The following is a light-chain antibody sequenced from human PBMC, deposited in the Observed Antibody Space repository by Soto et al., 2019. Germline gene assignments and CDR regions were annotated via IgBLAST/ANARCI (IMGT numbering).Light chain of an antibody. V-gene: IGKV3D-20*02. CDR2: GAS. CDR1: ESVSRNF. J-gene: IGKJ5*01. Sequence: EIVLTQSPGTLSLTPGERATVSCRASESVSRNFLAWYQQKSGRAPRLLIYGASSRATGIPDRFSGSGSGTDFTLTISSLQPEDSAVYYCQQRHMWPIPFGQRTRLEI. CDR3: QQRHMWPIP.